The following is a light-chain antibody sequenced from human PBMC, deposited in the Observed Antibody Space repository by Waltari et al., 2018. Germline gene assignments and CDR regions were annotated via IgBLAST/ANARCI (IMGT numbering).Light chain of an antibody. CDR1: SGSLSTTSS. CDR3: ALYMGSGIWV. J-gene: IGLJ3*02. CDR2: KAN. Sequence: QTVVTQEPSLSVSPGGTVTLTCAFSSGSLSTTSSASWYQQTPGQAPRTLVYKANARSSGVPDRFSGSILGNTAALTITGAQADDESDYYCALYMGSGIWVFGGGTRLTVL. V-gene: IGLV8-61*01.